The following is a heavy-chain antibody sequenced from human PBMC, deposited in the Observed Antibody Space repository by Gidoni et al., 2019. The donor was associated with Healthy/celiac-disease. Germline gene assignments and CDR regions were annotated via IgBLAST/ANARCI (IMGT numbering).Heavy chain of an antibody. V-gene: IGHV3-23*01. J-gene: IGHJ4*02. Sequence: EVQLLESGGGLVQPGGSLSLSCAASGFTFSSYAMSWVRQAPGKGLEWVSAISGSGSSTYYADSVKGRFTISRDNSKNTLFLQMNSLRAEETAIYYCARVVPAAIWGQGTLVTVSS. CDR1: GFTFSSYA. CDR2: ISGSGSST. D-gene: IGHD2-2*01. CDR3: ARVVPAAI.